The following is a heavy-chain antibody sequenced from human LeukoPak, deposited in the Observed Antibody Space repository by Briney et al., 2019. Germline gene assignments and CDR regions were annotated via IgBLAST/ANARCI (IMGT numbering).Heavy chain of an antibody. CDR3: AREGGAFDY. J-gene: IGHJ4*02. CDR2: MKQDGSEK. Sequence: PGGSLRLSCAVSGFTFSSHLISWVRQAPGKGLEWVANMKQDGSEKFYAAFVKGRFTISRDNAKNSLYLQMNSLRVEDTAVYYCAREGGAFDYWGQGTLVTVS. V-gene: IGHV3-7*01. D-gene: IGHD1-26*01. CDR1: GFTFSSHL.